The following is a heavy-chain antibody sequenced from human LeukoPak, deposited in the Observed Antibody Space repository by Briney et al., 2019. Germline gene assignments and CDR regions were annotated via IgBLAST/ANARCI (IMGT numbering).Heavy chain of an antibody. D-gene: IGHD6-6*01. J-gene: IGHJ4*02. Sequence: GGSLRLSCAASGVTSNYMTWVRQAPGKGLEWVSVIYNGGTTYYADSVKGRFTISRDNSKSTLFVYLQMNSLRADDTALYYCAGGGEAARSLAYWGQGALVTVSS. CDR2: IYNGGTT. CDR3: AGGGEAARSLAY. V-gene: IGHV3-66*02. CDR1: GVTSNY.